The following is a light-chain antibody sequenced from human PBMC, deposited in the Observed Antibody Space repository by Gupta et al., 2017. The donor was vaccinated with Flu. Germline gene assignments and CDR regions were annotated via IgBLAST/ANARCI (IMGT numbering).Light chain of an antibody. CDR3: SAYTSGSTSYV. V-gene: IGLV2-14*01. CDR2: EVS. CDR1: GSDVGGSNY. J-gene: IGLJ1*01. Sequence: QSALTQPASVSGSPGQSITISCTGTGSDVGGSNYVSWYQQHPGKAPKLMIYEVSHRPSGVFNRFSGSKSGNTASLTISGLQAEDEADYHCSAYTSGSTSYVFGTGTKVTIL.